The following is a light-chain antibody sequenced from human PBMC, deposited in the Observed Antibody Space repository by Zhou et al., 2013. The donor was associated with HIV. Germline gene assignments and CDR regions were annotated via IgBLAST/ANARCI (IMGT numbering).Light chain of an antibody. CDR2: DAS. J-gene: IGKJ1*01. Sequence: IQMTQSPSTLSASVGDRVTITCRASQGISSALAWYQQKPGKAPKLLIYDASSLESGVPPRFSGSGSGTDFTLTINGLQPDDFATYYCQQYNAYWTFGQGTKVEIK. V-gene: IGKV1-13*02. CDR1: QGISSA. CDR3: QQYNAYWT.